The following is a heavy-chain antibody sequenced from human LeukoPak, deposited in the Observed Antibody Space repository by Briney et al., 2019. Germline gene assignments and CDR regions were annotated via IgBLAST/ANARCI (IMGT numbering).Heavy chain of an antibody. Sequence: GPTLVNPAQTLTLTFTFSGFSLSASGAGMGWIRQPPVKALAWLALIYWDDDDLYSPSLKSRLTITKDTSKNLVVLTMTNMDPVDTATYYCAKSEAGKDAFDIWGQGTMVTVSS. J-gene: IGHJ3*02. CDR1: GFSLSASGAG. CDR3: AKSEAGKDAFDI. V-gene: IGHV2-5*02. CDR2: IYWDDDD. D-gene: IGHD6-19*01.